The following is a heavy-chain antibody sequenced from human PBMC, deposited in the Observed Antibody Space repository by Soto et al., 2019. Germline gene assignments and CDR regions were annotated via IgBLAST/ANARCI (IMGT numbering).Heavy chain of an antibody. CDR1: GFTFTTYW. CDR2: ISGSGGST. CDR3: AKGGRGLLWFGELLFPSPYFDY. V-gene: IGHV3-23*01. J-gene: IGHJ4*02. D-gene: IGHD3-10*01. Sequence: GGSLRLSCAASGFTFTTYWMHWVRQAPGKGLVWVSPISGSGGSTYYADSVKGRFTISRDNSKNTLYLQMNSLRAEDTAVYYCAKGGRGLLWFGELLFPSPYFDYWGQGTLVTVSS.